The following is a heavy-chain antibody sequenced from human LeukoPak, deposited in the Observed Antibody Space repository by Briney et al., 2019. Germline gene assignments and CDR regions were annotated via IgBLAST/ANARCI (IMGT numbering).Heavy chain of an antibody. V-gene: IGHV4-34*01. Sequence: SETLSLTGAVYGGSFSGYYWSWIRQPPGKGLEWIGEINHSGSTNYNPSLKSRVTISVDTSKNQFSLKLSSVTAADTAVYYCARRLEYYYDSSGYYPMPLYYFDYWGQGTLVTVSS. CDR1: GGSFSGYY. CDR3: ARRLEYYYDSSGYYPMPLYYFDY. D-gene: IGHD3-22*01. CDR2: INHSGST. J-gene: IGHJ4*02.